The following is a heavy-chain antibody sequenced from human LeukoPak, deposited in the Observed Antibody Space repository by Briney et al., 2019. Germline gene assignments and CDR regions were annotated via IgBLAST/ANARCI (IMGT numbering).Heavy chain of an antibody. CDR3: ARGGRGVIIRGFDY. CDR1: GGSISSGGYY. D-gene: IGHD3-10*01. V-gene: IGHV4-30-2*01. J-gene: IGHJ4*02. Sequence: PSQTLSLTCTVSGGSISSGGYYWSWIRQPPGKGLEWIGEINHSGSTNYNPSLKSRVTISVDTSKNQFSLKLSSVTAADTAVYYCARGGRGVIIRGFDYWGQGTLVTVSS. CDR2: INHSGST.